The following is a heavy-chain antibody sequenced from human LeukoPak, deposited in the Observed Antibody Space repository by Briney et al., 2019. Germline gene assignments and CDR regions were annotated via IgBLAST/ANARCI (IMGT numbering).Heavy chain of an antibody. J-gene: IGHJ4*02. Sequence: ASVNVSCMVSGYTLTELSMHWVRQAPGKGLDWMGGFDPEDGETIYAQKFQGRVTMTEDTSTDTAYMELSSLRSEDTAVYYCATAGLRFGESPVFDYWGQGTRVTVSS. V-gene: IGHV1-24*01. CDR3: ATAGLRFGESPVFDY. D-gene: IGHD3-10*01. CDR1: GYTLTELS. CDR2: FDPEDGET.